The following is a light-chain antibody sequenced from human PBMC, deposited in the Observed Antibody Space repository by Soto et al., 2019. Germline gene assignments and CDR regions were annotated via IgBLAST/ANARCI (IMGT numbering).Light chain of an antibody. J-gene: IGKJ1*01. CDR3: QHHVTSLTT. V-gene: IGKV3-11*01. CDR2: DTS. Sequence: IGVTQFPANLSLSPRERASLSCRASQSVSSYLAWYQQKPGQAPRLLIYDTSNRATGVPARFIGSGSGTDFTLTISRLEPEDFAVDYCQHHVTSLTTFGQGTKVDIK. CDR1: QSVSSY.